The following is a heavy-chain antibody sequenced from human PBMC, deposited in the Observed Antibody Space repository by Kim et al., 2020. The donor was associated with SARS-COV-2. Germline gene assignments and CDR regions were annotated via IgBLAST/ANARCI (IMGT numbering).Heavy chain of an antibody. CDR3: ARDRRDYGDQHGYYGMDV. Sequence: GGSLRLSCAASGFTFSSYGMHWVRQAPGKGLEWVAVIWYDGSNKYYADSVKGRFTISRDNSKNTLYLQMNSLRAEDTAVYYCARDRRDYGDQHGYYGMDVWGQGTTVTVSS. D-gene: IGHD4-17*01. CDR2: IWYDGSNK. V-gene: IGHV3-33*01. J-gene: IGHJ6*02. CDR1: GFTFSSYG.